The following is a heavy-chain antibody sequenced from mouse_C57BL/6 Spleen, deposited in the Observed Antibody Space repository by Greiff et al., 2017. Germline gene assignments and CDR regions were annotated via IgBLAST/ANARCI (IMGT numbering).Heavy chain of an antibody. Sequence: QVQLQQPGAELVKPGASVKLSCKASGYTFTSYWMHWVKQRPGRGLEWIGRIDPTSGGTKYNEKFKSKATLTVDKPSRTAYMQLSSLTSEDSAVYYCARSGYYGSSYFDYWGQGTTLTVSS. CDR3: ARSGYYGSSYFDY. CDR1: GYTFTSYW. J-gene: IGHJ2*01. V-gene: IGHV1-72*01. D-gene: IGHD1-1*01. CDR2: IDPTSGGT.